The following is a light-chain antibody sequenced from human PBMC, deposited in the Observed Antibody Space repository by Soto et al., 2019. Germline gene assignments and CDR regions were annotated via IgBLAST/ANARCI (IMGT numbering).Light chain of an antibody. V-gene: IGLV1-44*01. CDR3: ASWDDNLNGPV. Sequence: QLVLTQPPSASGTPGQRVTISCSGSSSNIGNNLVNWYKQFPGAPPKLLIYSNYQRPSGVPDRFSGSKSDTSASLAVSGLQSEDEAVYYCASWDDNLNGPVFGGGTKLTVL. CDR1: SSNIGNNL. J-gene: IGLJ3*02. CDR2: SNY.